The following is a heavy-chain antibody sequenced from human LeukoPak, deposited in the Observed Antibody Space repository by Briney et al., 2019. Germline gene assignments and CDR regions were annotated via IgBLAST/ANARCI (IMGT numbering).Heavy chain of an antibody. CDR1: GGSISSYY. CDR2: IYYSGST. D-gene: IGHD1-14*01. V-gene: IGHV4-59*08. J-gene: IGHJ2*01. CDR3: ARLGSRYFDL. Sequence: SETLSLTCTVSGGSISSYYWSWIRQPPGKGLEWIGYIYYSGSTNYNPSLKSRVTISVDTSKNQFSLRLSSVTAADTAVYYCARLGSRYFDLWGRGTLVTVSS.